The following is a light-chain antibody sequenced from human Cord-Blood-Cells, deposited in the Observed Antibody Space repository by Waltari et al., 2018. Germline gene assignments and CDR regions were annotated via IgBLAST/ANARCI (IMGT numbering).Light chain of an antibody. CDR1: SGSIASNY. V-gene: IGLV6-57*02. CDR3: QSYDSSNQNVV. J-gene: IGLJ2*01. Sequence: NFMLTKPHSVSESPGKTVTISCTGSSGSIASNYVQWYQQRPGSAPTTVIYEDNQRPSGVPDRFSGSIDSSSNSASLTISGLKTEDEADYYCQSYDSSNQNVVFGGGTKLTVL. CDR2: EDN.